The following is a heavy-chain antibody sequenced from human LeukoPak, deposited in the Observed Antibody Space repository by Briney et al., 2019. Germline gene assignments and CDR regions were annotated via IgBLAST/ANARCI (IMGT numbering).Heavy chain of an antibody. CDR2: INPSGGST. CDR3: ATVPSSGYYYFDY. D-gene: IGHD3-22*01. V-gene: IGHV1-46*01. Sequence: ASVKVSCKASGYTFTSYYMHWVRQAPGQGLEWMGIINPSGGSTSYAQKFQGRVTMTRDTSTSTAYMELSSLRSEDTAVYYCATVPSSGYYYFDYWGQGTLVTVSS. J-gene: IGHJ4*02. CDR1: GYTFTSYY.